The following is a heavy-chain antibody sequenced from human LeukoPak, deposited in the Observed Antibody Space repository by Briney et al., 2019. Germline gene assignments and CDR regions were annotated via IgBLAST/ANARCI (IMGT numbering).Heavy chain of an antibody. CDR1: GFTFSSYA. Sequence: GGSLRLSCAASGFTFSSYAMSWVRQAPGKGLEWVSDISGSGGSTYYADSVKGRFTISRDNSKNTLYLQMNSLRAEDTAVYYCAKDPPSSSSSWYGYWGQGTLVTVSS. V-gene: IGHV3-23*01. J-gene: IGHJ4*02. D-gene: IGHD6-13*01. CDR2: ISGSGGST. CDR3: AKDPPSSSSSWYGY.